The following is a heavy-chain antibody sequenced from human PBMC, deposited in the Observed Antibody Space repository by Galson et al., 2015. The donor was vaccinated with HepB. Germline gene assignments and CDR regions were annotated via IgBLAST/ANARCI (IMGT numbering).Heavy chain of an antibody. J-gene: IGHJ3*02. V-gene: IGHV3-21*01. CDR2: ITGGANYI. CDR3: ARVRDGLALDAFDI. D-gene: IGHD4-17*01. Sequence: SLRLSCAASGFTFRSYIMHWVRQAPGKGLEWVSSITGGANYINYADSVKGRFTISRDNARNSLFLQMNSLGADDTAVYYCARVRDGLALDAFDIWGQGTMATVSS. CDR1: GFTFRSYI.